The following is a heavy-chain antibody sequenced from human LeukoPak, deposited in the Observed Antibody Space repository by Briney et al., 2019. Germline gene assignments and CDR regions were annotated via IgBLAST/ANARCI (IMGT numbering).Heavy chain of an antibody. D-gene: IGHD4-23*01. CDR2: IYPGDSDT. J-gene: IGHJ5*01. CDR3: ARHPNAYGGNGSLAS. Sequence: GESLQISCKGSGYSFTSYWIGWVRQMPGKGLEWMGIIYPGDSDTRYSPSFQGQVTISADKSISTAYLQWSSLKASDTAMYYCARHPNAYGGNGSLASWGQGPRFPAPS. CDR1: GYSFTSYW. V-gene: IGHV5-51*01.